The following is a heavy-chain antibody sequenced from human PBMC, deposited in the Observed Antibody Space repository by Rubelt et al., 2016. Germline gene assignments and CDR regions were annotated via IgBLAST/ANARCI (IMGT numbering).Heavy chain of an antibody. D-gene: IGHD1-26*01. Sequence: QVQLVESGGGLVKRGGSLRLSCAASGFTFRDYYMCWIRQAPGEGLEWVAYISTDGDTLYYADSVEGRFTISRDNAKNSLYLQMKSLRVEDTAVYFCAGRGIAGATPRYTYMDVWGKGTTVTVSS. V-gene: IGHV3-11*01. CDR2: ISTDGDTL. J-gene: IGHJ6*03. CDR3: AGRGIAGATPRYTYMDV. CDR1: GFTFRDYY.